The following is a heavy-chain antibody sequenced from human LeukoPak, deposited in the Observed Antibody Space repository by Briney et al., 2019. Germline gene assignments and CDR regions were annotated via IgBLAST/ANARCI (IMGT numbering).Heavy chain of an antibody. V-gene: IGHV3-23*01. J-gene: IGHJ4*02. Sequence: PGGTLRLSCAASGFTFSSYGMSWVRQAPGKGLEWVSAISDSTNNTYYADSVKGRFTISRVNSKNTLYLQMNSLRAEDTAIYYCAKEGARDYFGSGSYFAGVNYFDYWGQGTLVTVSS. CDR2: ISDSTNNT. CDR3: AKEGARDYFGSGSYFAGVNYFDY. CDR1: GFTFSSYG. D-gene: IGHD3-10*01.